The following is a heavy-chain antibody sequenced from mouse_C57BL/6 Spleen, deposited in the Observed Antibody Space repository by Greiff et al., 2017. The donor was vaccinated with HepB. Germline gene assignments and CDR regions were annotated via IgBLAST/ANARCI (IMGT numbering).Heavy chain of an antibody. CDR2: ISYDGSN. J-gene: IGHJ4*01. CDR1: GYSITSGYY. Sequence: EVKLMESGPGLVKPSQSLSLTCSVTGYSITSGYYWNWIRQFPGNKLEWMGYISYDGSNNYNPSLKNRISITRDTSKNQFFLKLNSVTTEDTATYYCASLYYGNYYYAMDYWGQGTSVTVSS. V-gene: IGHV3-6*01. D-gene: IGHD2-1*01. CDR3: ASLYYGNYYYAMDY.